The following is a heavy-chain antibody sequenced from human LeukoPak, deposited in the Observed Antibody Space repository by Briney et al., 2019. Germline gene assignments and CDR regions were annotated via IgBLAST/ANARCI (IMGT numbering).Heavy chain of an antibody. CDR2: VDHTGSA. CDR1: DDSITMYY. CDR3: ARGRVSSSTWYSTYYYYFYMDV. Sequence: SETLSLTCSVSDDSITMYYWTWIRQPPGKGLEWIGYVDHTGSANFNPSLNGRVSISRDTTKNLFSLRLRSVTAADTAVYFCARGRVSSSTWYSTYYYYFYMDVWGKGTTVTVSS. J-gene: IGHJ6*03. V-gene: IGHV4-59*01. D-gene: IGHD1-1*01.